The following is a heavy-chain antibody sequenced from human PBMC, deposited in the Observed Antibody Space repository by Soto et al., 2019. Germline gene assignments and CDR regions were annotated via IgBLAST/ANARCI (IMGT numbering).Heavy chain of an antibody. D-gene: IGHD6-6*01. Sequence: ASVKVSCTASGYTFTIYYIHWVRQAPGQGLEWMGIINTSGGSTSYAQKIQGRVTMTRDTSTSTDYMELRSLRSDDTAVYYCARDSSSSVFFGYWGQGTLVTVSS. CDR1: GYTFTIYY. CDR3: ARDSSSSVFFGY. J-gene: IGHJ4*02. CDR2: INTSGGST. V-gene: IGHV1-46*01.